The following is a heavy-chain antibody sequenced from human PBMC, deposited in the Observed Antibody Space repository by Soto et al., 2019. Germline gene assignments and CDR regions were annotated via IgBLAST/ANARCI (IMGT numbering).Heavy chain of an antibody. CDR2: ITGGGGTT. Sequence: GGSLRLSCMASGFTFSIYAMIWVRQAPGKGLEWVSGITGGGGTTYYADSVKGRFTISRDNSKNTVYVQMNSLRAEDTAVYYCAKAPGIEVIGTRLYFDYWGQGTLVTVSS. V-gene: IGHV3-23*01. CDR3: AKAPGIEVIGTRLYFDY. J-gene: IGHJ4*02. D-gene: IGHD6-13*01. CDR1: GFTFSIYA.